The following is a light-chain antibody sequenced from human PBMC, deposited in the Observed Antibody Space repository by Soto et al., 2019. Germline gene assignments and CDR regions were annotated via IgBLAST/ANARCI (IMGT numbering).Light chain of an antibody. Sequence: EIWLTQSQAALSLSPGERATLCCRASLHVSHXLAWYQQQRGQVPRLLMYDSSIMASGIPAGLRGSGSATDFSLTISSLHSEYFAAYYCQQYKNWTSTFGQGTRLEIK. CDR2: DSS. V-gene: IGKV3-11*01. CDR1: LHVSHX. J-gene: IGKJ5*01. CDR3: QQYKNWTST.